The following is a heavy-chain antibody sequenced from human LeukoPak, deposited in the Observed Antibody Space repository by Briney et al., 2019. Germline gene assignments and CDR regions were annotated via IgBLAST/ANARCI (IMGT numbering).Heavy chain of an antibody. CDR1: GGSIGTSTYY. J-gene: IGHJ6*03. CDR2: ICYTGTT. CDR3: AREVEDFYYYMDV. Sequence: SETLSLTCTVSGGSIGTSTYYWGWIRQPPGKGLEWIGSICYTGTTYHNPSLKSRVTISLDTSKNQFSLRLRSVTAADTAVYYCAREVEDFYYYMDVWGKGTTVTVSS. D-gene: IGHD1-26*01. V-gene: IGHV4-39*07.